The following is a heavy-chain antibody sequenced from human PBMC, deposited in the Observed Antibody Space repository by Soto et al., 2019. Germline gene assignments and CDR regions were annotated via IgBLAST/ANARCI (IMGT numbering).Heavy chain of an antibody. CDR3: ANGARPTPIGAFDI. J-gene: IGHJ3*02. Sequence: QVQLVQSGAEAKKPGSSVKVSCKASGGTFSSYAISWVRQAPGQGLEWMGGIIPIFGTANYAQKFQGRVTITADESTSTAYMELSSLRSEDTAVYYCANGARPTPIGAFDIWGQGTMVTVSS. D-gene: IGHD1-26*01. CDR2: IIPIFGTA. V-gene: IGHV1-69*01. CDR1: GGTFSSYA.